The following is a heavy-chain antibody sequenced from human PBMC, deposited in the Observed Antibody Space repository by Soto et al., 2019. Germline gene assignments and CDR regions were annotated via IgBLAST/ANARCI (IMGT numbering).Heavy chain of an antibody. Sequence: PGGSLRLSCAASRFTFSTYAMSWVRQAPGKGLEWLVGISSNGDNSYYADSVKGRFTVSRDNSKGTLYLQMNNLRAEDTAVYYCADGGEWSFNFVYWGPGTLVTVSS. V-gene: IGHV3-23*01. J-gene: IGHJ4*02. CDR2: ISSNGDNS. CDR3: ADGGEWSFNFVY. D-gene: IGHD3-3*01. CDR1: RFTFSTYA.